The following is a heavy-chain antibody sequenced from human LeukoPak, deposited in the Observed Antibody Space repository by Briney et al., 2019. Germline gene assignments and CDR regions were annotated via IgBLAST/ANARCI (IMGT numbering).Heavy chain of an antibody. J-gene: IGHJ4*02. CDR3: ARGVV. CDR2: LSSSSYI. D-gene: IGHD2-2*01. CDR1: GFTSSSYS. V-gene: IGHV3-21*01. Sequence: GGSLRLSCAASGFTSSSYSTNSVRQAPGKGLEWVSYLSSSSYIYYADSVKGRFTISRDNAKNSLYLQMNSLRAEDTAVYCCARGVVWGQGTLVTVSS.